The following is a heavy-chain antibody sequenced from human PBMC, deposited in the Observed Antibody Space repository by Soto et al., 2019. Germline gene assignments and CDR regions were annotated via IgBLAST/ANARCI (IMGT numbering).Heavy chain of an antibody. CDR2: ISSSGSTI. D-gene: IGHD3-16*02. CDR1: GFTFSDYY. CDR3: ARDYRTARHPTDY. V-gene: IGHV3-11*01. Sequence: PVGSLRLSCAASGFTFSDYYMSWIRQAPGKGLEWVSYISSSGSTIYYADSVKGRFTISRDNAKNSLYLQMNSLRAEDTAVYYCARDYRTARHPTDYWGQGTLVTVSS. J-gene: IGHJ4*02.